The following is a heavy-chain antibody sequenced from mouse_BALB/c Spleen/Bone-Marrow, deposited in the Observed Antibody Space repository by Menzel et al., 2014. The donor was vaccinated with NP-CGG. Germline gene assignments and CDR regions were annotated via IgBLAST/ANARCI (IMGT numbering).Heavy chain of an antibody. CDR3: TRSEPFAY. V-gene: IGHV1S81*02. J-gene: IGHJ3*01. CDR2: INPSNGGT. CDR1: GYTFTSYY. Sequence: QVHVKQSGAELVKPGASVKLSCKASGYTFTSYYMYWVKQRPGQGLEWIGGINPSNGGTNFNEKFKSEATLTVDKSSSTAYMQLSSLTSEDSAVYYCTRSEPFAYWGQGTLVTVSA.